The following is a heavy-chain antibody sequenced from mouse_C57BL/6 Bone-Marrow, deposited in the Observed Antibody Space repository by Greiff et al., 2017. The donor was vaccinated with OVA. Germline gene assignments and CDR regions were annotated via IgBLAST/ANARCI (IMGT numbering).Heavy chain of an antibody. D-gene: IGHD1-1*01. CDR2: IYPRSGNT. CDR1: GYTFTSYG. CDR3: ARAITTVAARWYFDV. Sequence: QVQLQQSGAELARPGASVKLSCKASGYTFTSYGISWVKQRPGQGLEWIGEIYPRSGNTYYNEKFKGKATLTADKSSSTAYMELRSLTSEDSAVYFCARAITTVAARWYFDVWGTGTTVTVSS. J-gene: IGHJ1*03. V-gene: IGHV1-81*01.